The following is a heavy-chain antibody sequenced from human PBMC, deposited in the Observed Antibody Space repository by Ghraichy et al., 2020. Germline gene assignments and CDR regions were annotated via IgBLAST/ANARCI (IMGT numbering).Heavy chain of an antibody. D-gene: IGHD4-17*01. CDR2: INRSGDT. CDR3: GRDRPYLTVTAGMDV. V-gene: IGHV4-34*01. J-gene: IGHJ6*02. Sequence: SETLSLTCTVHGGSFSGYYWSWIRQAPGEGLEWIGEINRSGDTKYNPSLKSRATISMDTSKNQFSRSLISVTAADTAVYYCGRDRPYLTVTAGMDVWGQGTTVTVSS. CDR1: GGSFSGYY.